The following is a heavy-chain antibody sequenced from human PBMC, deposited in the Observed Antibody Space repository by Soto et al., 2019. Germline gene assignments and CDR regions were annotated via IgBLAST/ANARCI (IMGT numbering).Heavy chain of an antibody. D-gene: IGHD2-2*01. V-gene: IGHV1-69*13. Sequence: ASVKVSCKASGGTFSSYAISWVRQAPGQGLEWMGGFIPIFGTANYAQKFQGRVTITADESTSTAYMELSSLRSEDTAVYYCARSAVVVPAARMDVWGQGTKVTVSS. CDR2: FIPIFGTA. CDR1: GGTFSSYA. CDR3: ARSAVVVPAARMDV. J-gene: IGHJ6*02.